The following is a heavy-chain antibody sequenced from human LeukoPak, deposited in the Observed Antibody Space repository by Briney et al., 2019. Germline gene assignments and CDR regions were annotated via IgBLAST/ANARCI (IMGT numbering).Heavy chain of an antibody. Sequence: SETLSLTCTVSGGSIGSSSYYWGWIRQPPGKGLEWIGSIYYSGSTYYNPSLKSRVTISVDTSKNQFSLKLSSVTAADTAVYYCAREYLERGYSYGWDWGQGTLVTVSS. V-gene: IGHV4-39*07. D-gene: IGHD5-18*01. CDR2: IYYSGST. CDR3: AREYLERGYSYGWD. CDR1: GGSIGSSSYY. J-gene: IGHJ4*02.